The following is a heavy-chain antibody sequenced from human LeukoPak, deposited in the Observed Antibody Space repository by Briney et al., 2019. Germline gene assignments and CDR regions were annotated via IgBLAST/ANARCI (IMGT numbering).Heavy chain of an antibody. V-gene: IGHV4-30-4*01. CDR1: GGSISSGDYW. J-gene: IGHJ4*02. Sequence: PSQTMSLTSTVSGGSISSGDYWWSWIRQPPGKGLEWIGYIYYSGSTYNNPSLKSRVTISLDTSKNQFSLKLSSVTAADTAVYYCARYEWFGELAKFDYWGQGSLVIVSS. D-gene: IGHD3-10*01. CDR2: IYYSGST. CDR3: ARYEWFGELAKFDY.